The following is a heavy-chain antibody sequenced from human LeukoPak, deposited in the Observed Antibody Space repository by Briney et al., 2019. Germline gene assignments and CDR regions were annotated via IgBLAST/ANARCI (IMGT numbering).Heavy chain of an antibody. J-gene: IGHJ4*02. Sequence: GGSLRLSCAASGFTFSSYSMNWVRQAPGKGLEWVSSISSSSSYIYYADSVRGRFTISRDNSKNTLYLQMNSLRAEDTAVYYCAKDLSYYDSSGYTGFDYWGQGTLVTVSS. CDR2: ISSSSSYI. D-gene: IGHD3-22*01. V-gene: IGHV3-21*04. CDR3: AKDLSYYDSSGYTGFDY. CDR1: GFTFSSYS.